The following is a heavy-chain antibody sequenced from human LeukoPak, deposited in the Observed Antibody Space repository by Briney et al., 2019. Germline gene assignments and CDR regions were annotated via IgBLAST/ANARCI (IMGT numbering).Heavy chain of an antibody. J-gene: IGHJ5*02. CDR2: ISGSGGST. D-gene: IGHD3-3*01. CDR1: GFTFTNHA. V-gene: IGHV3-23*01. Sequence: PGGSLRLSCAASGFTFTNHAMNWVRQAPGKGLEWVSGISGSGGSTYYADSVKGRFSISRDNSKMVYLQMNSLRAEDTAVYYCARRVSEGGGPLRSGDNWLDPWGQGSLVTVSS. CDR3: ARRVSEGGGPLRSGDNWLDP.